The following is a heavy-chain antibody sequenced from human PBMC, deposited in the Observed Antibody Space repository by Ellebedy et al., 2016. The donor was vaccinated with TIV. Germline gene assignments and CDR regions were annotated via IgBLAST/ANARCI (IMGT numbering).Heavy chain of an antibody. CDR2: IIPIFRTP. V-gene: IGHV1-69*13. Sequence: AASVKVSCKASGGTFTSSAINWVRQAPGQGLEWMGGIIPIFRTPNYAQTFQGRVTITADESTSTVYMEVSSLRSEDTAVYYCARGYYYASGSYYFGFYYYGMDVWGQGTTVTVSS. CDR3: ARGYYYASGSYYFGFYYYGMDV. J-gene: IGHJ6*02. D-gene: IGHD3-10*01. CDR1: GGTFTSSA.